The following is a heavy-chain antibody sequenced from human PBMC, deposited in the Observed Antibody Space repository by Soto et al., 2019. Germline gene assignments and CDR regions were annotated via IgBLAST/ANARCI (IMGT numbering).Heavy chain of an antibody. V-gene: IGHV5-51*01. CDR1: GYSFTSYW. CDR2: IYPGDSDT. Sequence: GESLKISCKGSGYSFTSYWIGWVRQMPGKGLEWMGIIYPGDSDTRYSPSFQGQVTISADKSISTAYLQWSSLKASDTAMYYCARHGGRLHHYYYYYGMDVWGQGTTVTVSS. D-gene: IGHD2-15*01. CDR3: ARHGGRLHHYYYYYGMDV. J-gene: IGHJ6*02.